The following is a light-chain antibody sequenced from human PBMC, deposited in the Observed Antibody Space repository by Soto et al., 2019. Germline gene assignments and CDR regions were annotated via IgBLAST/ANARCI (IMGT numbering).Light chain of an antibody. CDR2: TAG. CDR1: SSNIASNT. Sequence: QSALTQPLSVSASPGQRVTISCSGGSSNIASNTVAWYQHLPGTAPPRLIFTAGQRPSGVPGRFSGSKSGTSASLAISGLQSEDEGDYYCSAWDNSLNGYVFGPGTKLTVL. CDR3: SAWDNSLNGYV. V-gene: IGLV1-44*01. J-gene: IGLJ1*01.